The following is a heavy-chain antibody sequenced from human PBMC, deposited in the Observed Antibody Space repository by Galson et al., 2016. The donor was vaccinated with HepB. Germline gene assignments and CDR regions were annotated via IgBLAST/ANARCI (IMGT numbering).Heavy chain of an antibody. CDR1: GFSFSSFW. CDR2: IKPDGSEK. CDR3: ARSAYYCMEV. J-gene: IGHJ6*02. V-gene: IGHV3-7*01. Sequence: SLRLSCAASGFSFSSFWMTWGRQAPGKGSEWVASIKPDGSEKYYVESVKGRFTISRDNAKNSLSLQMNSLRAEDTAVYYCARSAYYCMEVWGQGTTVTVSS.